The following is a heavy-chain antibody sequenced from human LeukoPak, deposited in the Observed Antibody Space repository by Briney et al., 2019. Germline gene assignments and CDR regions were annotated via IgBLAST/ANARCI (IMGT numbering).Heavy chain of an antibody. Sequence: GGSLRLSCTVSGFTVSSNSMSWVRQAPGKGLEWVSFIYSDNTHYSDSVKGRFTISRDNSKNTLYLQMNSLRAEDTAVYYCARVSKTKSPIIWFVEKERKLGPFDYWGQGTLVTVSS. CDR1: GFTVSSNS. V-gene: IGHV3-53*01. CDR3: ARVSKTKSPIIWFVEKERKLGPFDY. CDR2: IYSDNT. J-gene: IGHJ4*02. D-gene: IGHD3-10*01.